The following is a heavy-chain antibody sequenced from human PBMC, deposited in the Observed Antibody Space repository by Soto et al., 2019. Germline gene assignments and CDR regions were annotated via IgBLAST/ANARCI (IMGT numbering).Heavy chain of an antibody. Sequence: GASVKVSCKASGYTFTSYGISWVRQAPGQGLEWMGWISAYNGNTNYAQKLQGRVTMTTDTSTSTAYMELRSLRSDDTAVYYCARGLAVAGTSRSWLLHFDYWGQGTLVTVSS. D-gene: IGHD6-19*01. CDR1: GYTFTSYG. V-gene: IGHV1-18*01. CDR2: ISAYNGNT. J-gene: IGHJ4*02. CDR3: ARGLAVAGTSRSWLLHFDY.